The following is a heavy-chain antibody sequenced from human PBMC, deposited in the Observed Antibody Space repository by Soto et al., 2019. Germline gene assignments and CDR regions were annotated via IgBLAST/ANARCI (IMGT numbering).Heavy chain of an antibody. CDR3: AKGDLRWDPFDV. V-gene: IGHV3-23*01. D-gene: IGHD1-26*01. CDR1: GLAFSNYA. CDR2: ITASGYSA. Sequence: EAQLLESGGGLLQPGGSLRLSCAASGLAFSNYAMTWFRQAPGKGLEWVSIITASGYSAYYGGAVKGRFTTSSDNSRTTLYLQMNGLRADDTAVYYCAKGDLRWDPFDVWGQGTLVTVSS. J-gene: IGHJ4*02.